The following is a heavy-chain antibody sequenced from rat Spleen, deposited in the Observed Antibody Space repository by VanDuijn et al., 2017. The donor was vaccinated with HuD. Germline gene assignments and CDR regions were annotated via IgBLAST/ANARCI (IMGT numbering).Heavy chain of an antibody. Sequence: EVQLVESGGCLVQPGRSLKLSCAASGFTFSSNWLNWIRQAPGKGLEWVATINPGGSNTYYPDTVKGRFVISKDNAKSTLYLQMNSLRSEDTATYYCTRKYTTDNYWYFDFWGPGTMVTVSS. D-gene: IGHD1-6*01. V-gene: IGHV5-35*01. CDR1: GFTFSSNW. J-gene: IGHJ1*01. CDR2: INPGGSNT. CDR3: TRKYTTDNYWYFDF.